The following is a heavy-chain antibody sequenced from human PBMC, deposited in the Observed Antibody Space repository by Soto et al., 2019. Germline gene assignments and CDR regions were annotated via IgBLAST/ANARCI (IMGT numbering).Heavy chain of an antibody. Sequence: ASVKVSCKASGGTFSSYAISWVRQAPGQGLEWMGGIIPIFGTANYAQKFQGRVTITADESTSTAYMELSSLRSEDTAVCYCARGYDYYYGMDVWGQGTTVTVSS. CDR2: IIPIFGTA. V-gene: IGHV1-69*13. D-gene: IGHD1-20*01. CDR1: GGTFSSYA. J-gene: IGHJ6*02. CDR3: ARGYDYYYGMDV.